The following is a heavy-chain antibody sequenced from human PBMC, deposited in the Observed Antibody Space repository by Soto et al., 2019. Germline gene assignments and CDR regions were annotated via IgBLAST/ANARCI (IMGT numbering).Heavy chain of an antibody. J-gene: IGHJ4*02. V-gene: IGHV4-30-4*01. CDR3: ASLNLITFGGVTY. CDR1: GGSISSGDYY. D-gene: IGHD3-16*01. Sequence: QVQLQESGPGLVKPSQALSLTCTVSGGSISSGDYYWRWTRQPPGKGLEWIGYIYYSGRTYYTPPLQSRVTISGDTSNNQFSLKLSYVTAADTAVYYFASLNLITFGGVTYWGQGTLVTLSS. CDR2: IYYSGRT.